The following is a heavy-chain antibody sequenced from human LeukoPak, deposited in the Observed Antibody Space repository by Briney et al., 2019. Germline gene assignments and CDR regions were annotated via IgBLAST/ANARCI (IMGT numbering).Heavy chain of an antibody. CDR3: ASDPDYFDSSGYTFYP. D-gene: IGHD3-22*01. CDR1: VGTFSSYT. V-gene: IGHV1-69*02. Sequence: SVKVSCKASVGTFSSYTISWVRQAPGQGLEWMGRIIPILGIANYAQKFQGRVTITADKSTSTAYMELSSLRSEDTAEYYCASDPDYFDSSGYTFYPWDQGTLVTVSS. CDR2: IIPILGIA. J-gene: IGHJ5*02.